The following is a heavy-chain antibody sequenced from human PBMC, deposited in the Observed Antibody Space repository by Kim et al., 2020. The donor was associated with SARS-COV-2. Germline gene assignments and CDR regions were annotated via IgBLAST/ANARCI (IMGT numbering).Heavy chain of an antibody. V-gene: IGHV4-39*01. CDR3: ARYAVWTMLDP. D-gene: IGHD3-16*01. Sequence: YNQALKSRVTISIDTSGDQFSQRLGSVAAADTAVYYCARYAVWTMLDPWGQGTLVTVSS. J-gene: IGHJ5*02.